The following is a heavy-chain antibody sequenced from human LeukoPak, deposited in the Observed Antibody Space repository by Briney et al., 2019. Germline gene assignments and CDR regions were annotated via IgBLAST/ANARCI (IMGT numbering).Heavy chain of an antibody. D-gene: IGHD3-10*01. J-gene: IGHJ4*02. CDR1: GFTFSRYW. CDR2: INGDGNST. CDR3: ATLIRGF. Sequence: GGSLRLSCAASGFTFSRYWMHWVRQAPGKGLVWVSRINGDGNSTIYADSVKGRFTISRDNAKNSLYLQMNSLRAEDTAVYYCATLIRGFWGQGTLVTVSS. V-gene: IGHV3-74*01.